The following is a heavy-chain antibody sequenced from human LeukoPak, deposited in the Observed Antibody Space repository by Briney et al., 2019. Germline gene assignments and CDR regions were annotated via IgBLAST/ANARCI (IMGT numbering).Heavy chain of an antibody. V-gene: IGHV3-30*02. CDR3: AKDSNFHY. CDR2: IHYDGSNE. J-gene: IGHJ4*02. Sequence: GGSLRLSCAASGFTFRSSDMHWVRQVPGGGLEWVAFIHYDGSNEYYADSVKGRFIISRDNSKNMLYLQMSSLRPEDTAVYFCAKDSNFHYWGQGTLVTVSS. CDR1: GFTFRSSD.